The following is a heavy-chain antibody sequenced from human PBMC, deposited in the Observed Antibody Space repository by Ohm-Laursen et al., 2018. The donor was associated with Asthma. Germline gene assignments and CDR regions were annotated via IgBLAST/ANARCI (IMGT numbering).Heavy chain of an antibody. CDR3: ARFEWYYDYIWGSYGGYYFDY. CDR1: GGSISSSSYY. J-gene: IGHJ4*02. V-gene: IGHV4-39*01. Sequence: SETLSLTCTVSGGSISSSSYYWGWIRQPPGKGLEWIGSIYYSGSTYYNPSLKSRVTISVDTSKNQFSLKLSSVTAADTAVYYCARFEWYYDYIWGSYGGYYFDYWGQGTLVTVSS. D-gene: IGHD3-16*01. CDR2: IYYSGST.